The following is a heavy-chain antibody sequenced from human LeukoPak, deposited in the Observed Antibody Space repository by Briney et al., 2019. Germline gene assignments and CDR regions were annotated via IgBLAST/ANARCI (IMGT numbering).Heavy chain of an antibody. CDR3: ARDRDICSGGTCYSYYMDV. CDR2: INPYSGGT. Sequence: ASVKVSCKASGYTFTGYFMHWVRQAPGRGLEWMGWINPYSGGTHYAQKFQGRVTMTRDTSISTAYMELSRLTSDDTAVYYCARDRDICSGGTCYSYYMDVWGKGTTVTISS. D-gene: IGHD2-15*01. J-gene: IGHJ6*03. V-gene: IGHV1-2*02. CDR1: GYTFTGYF.